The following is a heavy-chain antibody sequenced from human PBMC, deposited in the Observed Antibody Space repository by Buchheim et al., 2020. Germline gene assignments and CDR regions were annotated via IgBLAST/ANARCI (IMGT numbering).Heavy chain of an antibody. Sequence: EVQLVESGGDLVQPGGSLRLSCVASVFTFSTYWMYWVRQAPGKGLVWVAQINSDGSGTTYADSVNGRFTTSRDNTKNMVYLQMNSLRAEDTAVYYCARGNQGFDPWGQGTL. D-gene: IGHD2/OR15-2a*01. CDR3: ARGNQGFDP. J-gene: IGHJ5*02. CDR1: VFTFSTYW. V-gene: IGHV3-74*03. CDR2: INSDGSGT.